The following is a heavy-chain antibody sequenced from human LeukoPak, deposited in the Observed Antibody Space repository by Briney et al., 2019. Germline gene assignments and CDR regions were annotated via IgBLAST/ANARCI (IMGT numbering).Heavy chain of an antibody. Sequence: PSETLSLTCAVYGGSFSGYYWSWIRQPPGKGLEWIGEINHSGSTNYNPPLRSRVTISVDTSKNQFSLKLSSVTAADTAVYYCARIYSSGWYNPIPARLYYFDYWGQGTLVTVSS. J-gene: IGHJ4*02. CDR2: INHSGST. V-gene: IGHV4-34*01. CDR1: GGSFSGYY. D-gene: IGHD6-19*01. CDR3: ARIYSSGWYNPIPARLYYFDY.